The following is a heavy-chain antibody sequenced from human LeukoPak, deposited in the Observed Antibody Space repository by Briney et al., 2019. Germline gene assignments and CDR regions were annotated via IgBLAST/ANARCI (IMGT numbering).Heavy chain of an antibody. CDR2: VYTSVST. CDR1: GGSISGYY. D-gene: IGHD3-16*01. Sequence: SETLSLTCTVSGGSISGYYWSWIRQPAGKGLEWIGRVYTSVSTNYNPSLKSRVTMSIDTSKNQFSLNLSSVTGADTAVYYCAKSPSGRGGYNWFDPWGQGTLVTVSS. J-gene: IGHJ5*02. V-gene: IGHV4-4*07. CDR3: AKSPSGRGGYNWFDP.